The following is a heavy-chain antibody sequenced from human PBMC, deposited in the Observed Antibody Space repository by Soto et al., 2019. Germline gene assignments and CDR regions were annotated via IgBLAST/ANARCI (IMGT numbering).Heavy chain of an antibody. J-gene: IGHJ3*02. CDR1: GGSFSGYY. CDR3: ARSALSVVPAQATNEGAFDI. CDR2: INHSGST. D-gene: IGHD2-2*01. V-gene: IGHV4-34*01. Sequence: PSETLSLTCAVYGGSFSGYYWSWIRQPPGKGLEWIGEINHSGSTNYNPSLKSRVTISVDTSKNQFSLKLSSVTAADTAVYYCARSALSVVPAQATNEGAFDIWGQGTMVTVSS.